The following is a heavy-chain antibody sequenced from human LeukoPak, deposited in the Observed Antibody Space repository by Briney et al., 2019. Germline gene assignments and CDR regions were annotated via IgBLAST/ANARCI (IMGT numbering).Heavy chain of an antibody. CDR1: GSTFTSYA. Sequence: GASVKVSCKASGSTFTSYAISWVRQAPGQGLEWMGGIIPIFGTANYAQKFRGRVTSTADKSTSTAYMEPSSLRSEDTAVYYCARERRPTYYYGSGVARPFDYWGQGTLVTVSS. D-gene: IGHD3-10*01. J-gene: IGHJ4*02. CDR3: ARERRPTYYYGSGVARPFDY. CDR2: IIPIFGTA. V-gene: IGHV1-69*06.